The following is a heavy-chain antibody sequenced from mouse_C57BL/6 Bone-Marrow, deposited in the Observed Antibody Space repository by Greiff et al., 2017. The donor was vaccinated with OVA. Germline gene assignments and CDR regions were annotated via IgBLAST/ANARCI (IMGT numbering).Heavy chain of an antibody. CDR3: ARDYYGSSGAY. J-gene: IGHJ3*01. CDR2: IYPGDGDT. D-gene: IGHD1-1*01. Sequence: QVQLQQSGPELVKPGASVKISCKASGYAFSSSWMNWVKQRPGKGLEWIGRIYPGDGDTNYNGKFKGKATLTADKSSSTAYMQLSSLTSEDSAVYVCARDYYGSSGAYWGQGTLVTVSA. V-gene: IGHV1-82*01. CDR1: GYAFSSSW.